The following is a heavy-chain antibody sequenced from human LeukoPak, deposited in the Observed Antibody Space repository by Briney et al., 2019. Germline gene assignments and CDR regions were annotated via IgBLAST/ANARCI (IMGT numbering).Heavy chain of an antibody. CDR3: ARVGHDSGTYLYYFDY. J-gene: IGHJ4*02. CDR1: GGSISSYY. D-gene: IGHD1-26*01. Sequence: SETLSLTCTVSGGSISSYYWSWIRQSPGKGLEWIGYIYYSGSTNYNPSLKSRVTISVDTSKNQFSLKLSSVTAGDTAVYYCARVGHDSGTYLYYFDYWGQGTLVTVSS. CDR2: IYYSGST. V-gene: IGHV4-59*01.